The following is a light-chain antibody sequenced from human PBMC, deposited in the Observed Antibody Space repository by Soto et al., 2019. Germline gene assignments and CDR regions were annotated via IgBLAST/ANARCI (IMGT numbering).Light chain of an antibody. Sequence: QSVLTQPPSASGTPGQRVTISCSGTNSNVGSYTVDWYQQIPGTAPKLLIYRNTQRPSGVSDRFSGSKSGTSASLAISGLQSEDEADYYCAAWDDSLDSPVFGGGTNLTVL. CDR3: AAWDDSLDSPV. CDR2: RNT. CDR1: NSNVGSYT. J-gene: IGLJ2*01. V-gene: IGLV1-44*01.